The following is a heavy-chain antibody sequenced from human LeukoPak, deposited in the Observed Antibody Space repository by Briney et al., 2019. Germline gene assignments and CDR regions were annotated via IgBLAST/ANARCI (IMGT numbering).Heavy chain of an antibody. D-gene: IGHD2-21*02. V-gene: IGHV3-21*01. CDR3: ARDRAPYCGGDCSDAFDI. CDR2: ITTSSNYI. Sequence: GGSLRLSCAASGFTISSNYMSWVRQAPGKGLEWVSSITTSSNYIYYADSVKGRFTISRDNAKNSLYLQMNSLRAEDTAVYYCARDRAPYCGGDCSDAFDIWGQGTMVTVSS. J-gene: IGHJ3*02. CDR1: GFTISSNY.